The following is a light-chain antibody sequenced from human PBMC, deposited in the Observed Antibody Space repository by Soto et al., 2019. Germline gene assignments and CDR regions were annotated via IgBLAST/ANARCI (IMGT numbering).Light chain of an antibody. CDR3: QQYNNWSST. V-gene: IGKV3-15*01. CDR2: GAS. J-gene: IGKJ2*01. CDR1: QSVSSN. Sequence: EIVMTQSPATLSVSPGERATLSCRASQSVSSNLAWYQQKPGQAPRLLIYGASTRATGIPARFSGSGSGTELPLTISSLQSEDFAVYYCQQYNNWSSTFGQGTKLEIK.